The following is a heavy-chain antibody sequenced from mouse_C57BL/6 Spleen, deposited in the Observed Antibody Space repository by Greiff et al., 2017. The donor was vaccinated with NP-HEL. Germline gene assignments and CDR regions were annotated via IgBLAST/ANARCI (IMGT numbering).Heavy chain of an antibody. CDR3: ARALRDWYFDV. CDR2: INYDGSSH. CDR1: GFTFSDYY. V-gene: IGHV5-16*01. D-gene: IGHD1-2*01. J-gene: IGHJ1*03. Sequence: EVQVVESGGGLVKPGGSLKLSCAASGFTFSDYYMAWVRQVPEKGLEWVANINYDGSSHYYLESLKSRVIISRDNANNILYLQMSSLKSEYTATYYCARALRDWYFDVWGTGTTVTVSS.